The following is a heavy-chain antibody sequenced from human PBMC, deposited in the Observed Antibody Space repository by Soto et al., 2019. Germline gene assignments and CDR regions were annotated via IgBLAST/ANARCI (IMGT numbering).Heavy chain of an antibody. D-gene: IGHD6-19*01. V-gene: IGHV3-23*01. CDR2: ISGSGGST. CDR1: GFTFSSYA. CDR3: ANLCGGKSIAVAGCAFDI. J-gene: IGHJ3*02. Sequence: GGSLRLSCAASGFTFSSYAMSWVRQAPGKGLEWVSAISGSGGSTYYADSVKGRFTISRDNSKNTLYLQMNSLRAEDTAVYYCANLCGGKSIAVAGCAFDIWGQGTMVTVSS.